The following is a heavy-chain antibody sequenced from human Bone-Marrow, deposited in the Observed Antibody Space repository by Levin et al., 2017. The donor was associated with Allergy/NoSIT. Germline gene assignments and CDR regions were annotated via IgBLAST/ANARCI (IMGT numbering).Heavy chain of an antibody. V-gene: IGHV1-2*02. CDR1: GYSFTDYY. D-gene: IGHD3-3*01. CDR3: ARGDPQNKGFWSAPDY. CDR2: IFHNSSDT. Sequence: PTASVKVSCKASGYSFTDYYIHWVRQAPGQGPEWMGWIFHNSSDTNYAQKFQGRVTMTRDTSITTVFMELSRLTSDDTAVYYCARGDPQNKGFWSAPDYWGQGTLVTVSS. J-gene: IGHJ4*02.